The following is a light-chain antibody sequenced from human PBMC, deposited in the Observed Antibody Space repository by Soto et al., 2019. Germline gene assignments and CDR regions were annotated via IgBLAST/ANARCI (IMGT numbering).Light chain of an antibody. CDR3: QQYGGSPYT. V-gene: IGKV3-20*01. CDR1: QSVRSNY. Sequence: EIVLTQSPGTLSLSPGERAILSCRASQSVRSNYLAWYEQTPGQAPRLLIYGASSRATGIPYRFSGTGSGTDFTLTISRLEPEDFAVYYCQQYGGSPYTFGQGTNLEIK. J-gene: IGKJ2*01. CDR2: GAS.